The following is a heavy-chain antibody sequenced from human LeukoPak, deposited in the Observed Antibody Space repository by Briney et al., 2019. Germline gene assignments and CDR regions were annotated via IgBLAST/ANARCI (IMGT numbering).Heavy chain of an antibody. CDR1: GFTFSSYG. D-gene: IGHD5-12*01. CDR2: IRYDGSNK. CDR3: AKDRRGPHYFDY. Sequence: HGESLKISCAASGFTFSSYGMHWVRQAPGKGLEWVAFIRYDGSNKYYADSVKGRFTISRDNSKNTLYLQMNSLRAEDTAVYYCAKDRRGPHYFDYWGQGTLVTVSS. V-gene: IGHV3-30*02. J-gene: IGHJ4*02.